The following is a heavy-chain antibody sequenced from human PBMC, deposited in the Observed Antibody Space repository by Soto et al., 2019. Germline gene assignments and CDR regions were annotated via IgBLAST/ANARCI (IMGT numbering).Heavy chain of an antibody. J-gene: IGHJ5*02. V-gene: IGHV4-4*02. CDR2: IYHSGST. CDR3: ASLLRSGTYYYSTPKNGS. CDR1: GVSVSNNTW. D-gene: IGHD3-10*02. Sequence: QVQLQESGPGLVKPSETLSLTCAVSGVSVSNNTWWSWVRQPPGKGLEWIGEIYHSGSTNYNPSLINRVTLSLDISRNHCSLKLKSVTAADTAVYYSASLLRSGTYYYSTPKNGSWGLGTLVTVSS.